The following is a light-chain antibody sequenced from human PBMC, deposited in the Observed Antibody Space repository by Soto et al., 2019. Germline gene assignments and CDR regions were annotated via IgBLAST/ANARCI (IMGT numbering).Light chain of an antibody. CDR3: CSYAGSVV. CDR2: EGS. Sequence: QSVLTQPASVSGSPGQSITISCTGTSSDVGSYNLVSRYQQHPGKAPKLMIYEGSKRPSGVSNRFSGSKSGNTASLTISGLQAEDEADYYCCSYAGSVVFGGGTKVTVL. V-gene: IGLV2-23*01. CDR1: SSDVGSYNL. J-gene: IGLJ2*01.